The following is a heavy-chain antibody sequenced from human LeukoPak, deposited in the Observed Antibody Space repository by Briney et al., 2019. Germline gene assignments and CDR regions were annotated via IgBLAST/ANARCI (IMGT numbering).Heavy chain of an antibody. CDR1: GDSISSSSYY. D-gene: IGHD5-18*01. Sequence: PSETLSLTCTVSGDSISSSSYYWGWIRQPPGKGLEWIGSIYYSGSTYYNPSLKSRVTISVDTSKNQFSLKLSSVTAADTALYYCAREERGSSYGWAFDIWGQGTMFTVSS. CDR3: AREERGSSYGWAFDI. J-gene: IGHJ3*02. CDR2: IYYSGST. V-gene: IGHV4-39*07.